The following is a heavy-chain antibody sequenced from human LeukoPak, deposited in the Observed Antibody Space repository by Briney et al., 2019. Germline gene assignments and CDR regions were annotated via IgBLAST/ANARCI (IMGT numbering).Heavy chain of an antibody. CDR3: ARGVLAAAGQPYYFDY. Sequence: SVKVSCKASGGTVSSCAISWVRQAPGQGLEWMGGLIPIFGTANYAQKFQGRVTITADESTSTAYMELSSLRSEDTAVYYCARGVLAAAGQPYYFDYWGEGTLVTVSS. V-gene: IGHV1-69*13. J-gene: IGHJ4*02. D-gene: IGHD6-13*01. CDR2: LIPIFGTA. CDR1: GGTVSSCA.